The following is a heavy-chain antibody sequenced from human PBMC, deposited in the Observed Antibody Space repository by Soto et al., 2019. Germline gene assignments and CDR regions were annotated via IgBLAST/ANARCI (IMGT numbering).Heavy chain of an antibody. D-gene: IGHD2-8*01. J-gene: IGHJ5*02. CDR2: VTGSGSTA. V-gene: IGHV3-23*01. CDR3: AKPRVYCTNGVCPAAS. Sequence: GGSLRLSCAASGFAFPNYAMTWVRQAPGKGLEWVSAVTGSGSTAFYADSVKGRFTISRDNSNYTLYLQMDSLRAEDTALYFCAKPRVYCTNGVCPAASWGQGVLVTVSS. CDR1: GFAFPNYA.